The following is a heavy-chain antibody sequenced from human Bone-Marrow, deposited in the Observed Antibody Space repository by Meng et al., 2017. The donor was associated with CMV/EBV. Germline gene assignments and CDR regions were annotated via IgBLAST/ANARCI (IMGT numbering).Heavy chain of an antibody. CDR3: ARDMYGSGSYYYGMDG. D-gene: IGHD3-10*01. CDR2: ISTSNGNT. Sequence: ASVKVSCKASGYTFTGYYMHWVRQAPGQGLEWMGWISTSNGNTIYAQKIQDRVTMTRETSTSTVYMELRSLRSDHTAVYYCARDMYGSGSYYYGMDGWGQGTTVTVSS. J-gene: IGHJ6*02. V-gene: IGHV1/OR15-2*02. CDR1: GYTFTGYY.